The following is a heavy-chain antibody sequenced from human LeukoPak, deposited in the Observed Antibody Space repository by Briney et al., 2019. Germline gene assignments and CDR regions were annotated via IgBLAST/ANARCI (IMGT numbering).Heavy chain of an antibody. D-gene: IGHD3-9*01. CDR2: IHDTGST. CDR1: GGSISRSNW. J-gene: IGHJ4*02. CDR3: ATYYDILSGYTFDY. V-gene: IGHV4-4*02. Sequence: ASETLSLTCTVSGGSISRSNWWSWVRQPPGKGLEWIGEIHDTGSTNYNPPLKSRVTMLLDKSKNQFSLNLNSVTAADTAVYYCATYYDILSGYTFDYWGQGTLVAVSS.